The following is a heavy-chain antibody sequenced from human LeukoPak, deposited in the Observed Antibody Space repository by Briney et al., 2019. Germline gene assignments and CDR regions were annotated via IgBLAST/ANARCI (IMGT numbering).Heavy chain of an antibody. D-gene: IGHD3-10*01. J-gene: IGHJ4*02. CDR3: ARAPYRGLLWFGEPRAYYSDY. CDR2: IWYDGSNK. Sequence: GGSLRLSCAASGFTFSSYGMHWVRQAPGKGLEWVAVIWYDGSNKYYADSVKGRFTISRDNSKNTLYLQMNSLRAEDTAVYYCARAPYRGLLWFGEPRAYYSDYWGQGTLVTVSS. CDR1: GFTFSSYG. V-gene: IGHV3-33*01.